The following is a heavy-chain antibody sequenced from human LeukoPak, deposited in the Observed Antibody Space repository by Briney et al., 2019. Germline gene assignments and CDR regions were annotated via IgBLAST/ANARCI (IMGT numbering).Heavy chain of an antibody. Sequence: ASVKVSCKASGYTFTSYGISWVRQAPGQGLEWMGWISAYNGNTNYAQKLQGRVTMTTDTSTSTAYMELRSLRSDDTAVYYCARGGTIAKTWRTPQLLNWFDPWGQGTLVTVSS. CDR2: ISAYNGNT. V-gene: IGHV1-18*01. J-gene: IGHJ5*02. D-gene: IGHD2-2*01. CDR1: GYTFTSYG. CDR3: ARGGTIAKTWRTPQLLNWFDP.